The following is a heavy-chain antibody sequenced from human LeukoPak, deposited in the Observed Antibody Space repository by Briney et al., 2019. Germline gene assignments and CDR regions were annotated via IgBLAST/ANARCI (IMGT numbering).Heavy chain of an antibody. CDR3: ARDARLYSGSSDAFDI. D-gene: IGHD1-26*01. V-gene: IGHV1-69*01. Sequence: SVKVSCKASGGTFSSYAISWVRQAPGQGLEWMGGIIPIFGTANYAQKFQGRVTITADESTSTAHMELSSLRSEDTAVYYCARDARLYSGSSDAFDIWGQGTMVTVSS. CDR2: IIPIFGTA. J-gene: IGHJ3*02. CDR1: GGTFSSYA.